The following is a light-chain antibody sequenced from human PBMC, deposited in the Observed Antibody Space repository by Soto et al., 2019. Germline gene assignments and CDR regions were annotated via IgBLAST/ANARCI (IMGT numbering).Light chain of an antibody. CDR3: TSYVGNDIWV. CDR1: SSDVGAYKY. J-gene: IGLJ3*02. Sequence: QSALTQPPSASGSPGQSVTISCTGTSSDVGAYKYVSWYQQYPGKAPKLMIYEVTKRPSGVHDRFPGSKSGNTASLTVSGLQAEDEADYYCTSYVGNDIWVFGGGTKLTVL. CDR2: EVT. V-gene: IGLV2-8*01.